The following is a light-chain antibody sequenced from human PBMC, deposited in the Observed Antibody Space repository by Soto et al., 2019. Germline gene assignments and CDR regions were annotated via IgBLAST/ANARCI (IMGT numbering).Light chain of an antibody. J-gene: IGKJ4*01. CDR1: QVITNF. Sequence: DIQMTQSPSSLSASVVDRVTITCRASQVITNFLAWYQQKPGKVPRRLIYSASALQSGVPSRFSGSGSGTDFTLTISSLQPEDVGAYYCQKYNSAPLTFGGGTKVDI. V-gene: IGKV1-27*01. CDR3: QKYNSAPLT. CDR2: SAS.